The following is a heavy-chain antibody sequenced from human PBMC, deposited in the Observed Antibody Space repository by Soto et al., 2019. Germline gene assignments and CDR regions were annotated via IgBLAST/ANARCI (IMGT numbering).Heavy chain of an antibody. Sequence: GESLKISCAASGFTFSSYSMNWVRQAPGKGLEWVSSISSSSSYIYYADSVKGRFTISRDNAKNSLYLQMNSLRAEDTAVYYCARGSYGSGSYYYFDYWGQGTLVTVSS. CDR2: ISSSSSYI. CDR1: GFTFSSYS. V-gene: IGHV3-21*01. CDR3: ARGSYGSGSYYYFDY. D-gene: IGHD3-10*01. J-gene: IGHJ4*02.